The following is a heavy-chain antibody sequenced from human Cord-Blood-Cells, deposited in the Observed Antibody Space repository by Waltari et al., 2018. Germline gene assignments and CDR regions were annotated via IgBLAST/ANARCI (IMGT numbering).Heavy chain of an antibody. J-gene: IGHJ2*01. CDR3: ARGPRGGSGIRTPIEGYFDL. Sequence: QVQLQQWGAGLLKPSETLSLTCAVYGGSFSGYYWSWIRQPPGKGLEWIGEINHNGSTNSNPSLRSRVTIAVDTSKNQFSLKLSSVTAADTAVYYCARGPRGGSGIRTPIEGYFDLWGRGTLVTVSS. CDR2: INHNGST. V-gene: IGHV4-34*01. CDR1: GGSFSGYY. D-gene: IGHD3-10*01.